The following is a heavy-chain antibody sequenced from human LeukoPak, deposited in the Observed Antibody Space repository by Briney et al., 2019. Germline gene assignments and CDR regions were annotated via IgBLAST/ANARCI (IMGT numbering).Heavy chain of an antibody. D-gene: IGHD2-21*02. Sequence: GASEKVSCKASGGTFSSYAISWVRQAPGQGLEWMGRIIPILGIANYAQKFQGRVTITADKSTSTAYMELSSLRSEDTAVYYCAYCGGDCYSHGAFDIWGQGTMVTVSS. CDR1: GGTFSSYA. CDR2: IIPILGIA. V-gene: IGHV1-69*04. J-gene: IGHJ3*02. CDR3: AYCGGDCYSHGAFDI.